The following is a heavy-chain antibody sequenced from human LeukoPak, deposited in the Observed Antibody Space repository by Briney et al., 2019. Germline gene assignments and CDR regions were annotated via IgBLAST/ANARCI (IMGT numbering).Heavy chain of an antibody. V-gene: IGHV4-4*02. CDR2: IYHSGST. CDR1: GGSISSSNW. D-gene: IGHD6-13*01. J-gene: IGHJ6*03. CDR3: ARVRGSSWYRGYYYYMDV. Sequence: SETLSLTCAVSGGSISSSNWWSWVRPPPGKGLEWIGEIYHSGSTNYNPSLKSRVTISVDTSKNQFSLKLSSVTAADTAVYYCARVRGSSWYRGYYYYMDVWGKGTTVTVSS.